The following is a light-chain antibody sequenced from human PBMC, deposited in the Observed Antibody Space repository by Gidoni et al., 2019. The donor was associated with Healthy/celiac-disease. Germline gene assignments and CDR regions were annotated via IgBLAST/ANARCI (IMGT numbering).Light chain of an antibody. J-gene: IGKJ2*01. Sequence: EIVITQSPATLSVSPGERATLSCRASQSVSSNLDWYQQKPGQAPRLLIYGASTRATGIPARFSGSGSGTEFTLTISSLQSEDFAVYYCQQYNNWPQTFGQGTKLEIK. CDR2: GAS. CDR1: QSVSSN. V-gene: IGKV3-15*01. CDR3: QQYNNWPQT.